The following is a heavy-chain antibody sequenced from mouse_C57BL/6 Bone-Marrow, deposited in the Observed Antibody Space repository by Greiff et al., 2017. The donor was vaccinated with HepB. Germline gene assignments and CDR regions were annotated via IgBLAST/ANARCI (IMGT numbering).Heavy chain of an antibody. D-gene: IGHD2-2*01. CDR2: IYPGNSDT. CDR3: TRARSLWLRAWFAY. J-gene: IGHJ3*01. Sequence: VQLQQSGTVLARPGASVKMSCKTSGYTFTSYWMHWVKQRPGQGLEWIGAIYPGNSDTSYNQKFKGKAKLTAVTSASTAYMELSSLTNEDSAVYYCTRARSLWLRAWFAYWGQGTLVTVSA. CDR1: GYTFTSYW. V-gene: IGHV1-5*01.